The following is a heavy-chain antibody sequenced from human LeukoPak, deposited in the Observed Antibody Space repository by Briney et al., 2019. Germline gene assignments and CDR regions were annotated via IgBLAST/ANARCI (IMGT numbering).Heavy chain of an antibody. CDR3: ARAKYSSRWSLDY. V-gene: IGHV3-74*03. Sequence: PGGSLRLSCATSGFTFNIYWMQWVRQVPGKGLVWVSRIDSNGGGATYADSVKGRFTTSRDNGNNTIYLQMNNLRAEDTAIYYCARAKYSSRWSLDYWGQGALVTVSS. CDR2: IDSNGGGA. CDR1: GFTFNIYW. J-gene: IGHJ4*02. D-gene: IGHD6-13*01.